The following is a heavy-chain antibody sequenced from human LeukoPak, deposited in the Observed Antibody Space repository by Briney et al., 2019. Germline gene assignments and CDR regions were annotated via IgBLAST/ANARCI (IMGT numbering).Heavy chain of an antibody. D-gene: IGHD3-10*01. CDR2: ISGGGGTT. Sequence: PGGTLRLSCAASGFTFNSYGMSWVRQAPGKGLEWVSAISGGGGTTYYADSVKGRFTISRENSKNTLYLQMNSLRAEDTAVYYCAKYYYYDSGIFYSRFDSWGQGTLVTVSA. CDR3: AKYYYYDSGIFYSRFDS. V-gene: IGHV3-23*01. J-gene: IGHJ4*02. CDR1: GFTFNSYG.